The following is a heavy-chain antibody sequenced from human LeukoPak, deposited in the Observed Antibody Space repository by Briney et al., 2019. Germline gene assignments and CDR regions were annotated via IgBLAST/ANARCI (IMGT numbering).Heavy chain of an antibody. Sequence: GGSLRLSCAASGFTFSGSAMHWVRQASGKGLEWVGRIRSKANSYATAYAASVKGRFTISRDDSKNTAYLQMNSLKTEDTAVYYCTGPTVVAATPGGYYYMDVWGKGTTVTVSS. CDR2: IRSKANSYAT. CDR1: GFTFSGSA. D-gene: IGHD2-15*01. J-gene: IGHJ6*03. V-gene: IGHV3-73*01. CDR3: TGPTVVAATPGGYYYMDV.